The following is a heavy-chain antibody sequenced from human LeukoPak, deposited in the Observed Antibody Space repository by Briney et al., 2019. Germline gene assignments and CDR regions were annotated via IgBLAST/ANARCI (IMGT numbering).Heavy chain of an antibody. CDR3: ARGGKTYSSGWGLYYFDY. Sequence: PSETLSLTRTVSGGSISSYYWSWIRQPAGKGQEWIGRIYTSGSTNYNPSLKSRVTMSVDTSKNQFSLKLSSVTAADTAVYYCARGGKTYSSGWGLYYFDYWGQGTLVTVSS. CDR1: GGSISSYY. CDR2: IYTSGST. V-gene: IGHV4-4*07. D-gene: IGHD6-19*01. J-gene: IGHJ4*02.